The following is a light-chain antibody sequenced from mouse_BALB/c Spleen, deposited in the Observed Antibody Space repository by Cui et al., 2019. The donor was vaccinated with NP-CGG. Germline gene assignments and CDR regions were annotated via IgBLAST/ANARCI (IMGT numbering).Light chain of an antibody. CDR3: ALWYSNHWV. CDR1: TGAVTPTNY. J-gene: IGLJ1*01. V-gene: IGLV1*01. Sequence: AVVTQASALTTSPGETVTLTCRSSTGAVTPTNYANWVQEKPEHLFTGLIGGTNNRAPGIPARFSGSLIGDKAALTITGAQTEDEAIYFCALWYSNHWVFGGGTKLTVL. CDR2: GTN.